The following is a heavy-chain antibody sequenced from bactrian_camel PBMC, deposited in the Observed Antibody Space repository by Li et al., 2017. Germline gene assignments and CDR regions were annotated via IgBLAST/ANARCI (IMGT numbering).Heavy chain of an antibody. J-gene: IGHJ4*01. V-gene: IGHV3-2*01. D-gene: IGHD3*01. CDR2: IHSDGSNT. CDR1: GFSFSTYY. CDR3: AMVWVGARYKH. Sequence: HVQLVESGGGLVQPGGSLRLSCAASGFSFSTYYMSWVRQAPGKGLEWVSSIHSDGSNTYYRDSVKGRFTVSRDNAKNTVYLQMNTLKSEDTALYYCAMVWVGARYKHWGQGTQVTVS.